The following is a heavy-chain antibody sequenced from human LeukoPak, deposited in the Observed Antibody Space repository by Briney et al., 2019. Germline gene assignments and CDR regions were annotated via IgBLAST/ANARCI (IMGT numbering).Heavy chain of an antibody. J-gene: IGHJ4*02. CDR2: ISSSSSTI. D-gene: IGHD2-15*01. Sequence: QPGGSLRLSCAASGFTFSSYSMNWVRQAPGKGLEWVSYISSSSSTIYYADSVKGRFTISRDNAKNSLYLQMNSLRAEDTAVYYCARWWSGGHQDYWGQGTLVTVSS. V-gene: IGHV3-48*01. CDR1: GFTFSSYS. CDR3: ARWWSGGHQDY.